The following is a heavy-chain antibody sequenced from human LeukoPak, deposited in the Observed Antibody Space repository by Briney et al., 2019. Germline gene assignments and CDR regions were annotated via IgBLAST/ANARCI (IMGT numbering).Heavy chain of an antibody. D-gene: IGHD2-2*01. CDR2: IWYDGSNK. Sequence: GRSLRLSCAASGFTFSSYGMHWVRQAPGKGLEWVAVIWYDGSNKYYADSVKGRFTISRDNSKNTLYLQMNSLRAEDTAVYYCAKGGDIVVVPAAILAEYFQHWGQGTLVTVSS. CDR1: GFTFSSYG. V-gene: IGHV3-33*06. CDR3: AKGGDIVVVPAAILAEYFQH. J-gene: IGHJ1*01.